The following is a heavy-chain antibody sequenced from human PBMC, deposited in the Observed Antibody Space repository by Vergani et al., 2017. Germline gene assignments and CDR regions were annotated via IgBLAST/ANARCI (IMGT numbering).Heavy chain of an antibody. V-gene: IGHV1-46*03. J-gene: IGHJ3*02. D-gene: IGHD6-19*01. Sequence: QVQLVQSGAEVKKPGASVKVSCKASGYTFTCYYMHWVRQAPGQGLEWMGIINPSGGSTSYAQKFQGRVTMTRDTSTSTVYMELSSLRSEDTAVYYCARDRVAVAGLGGLDAFDIWGQGTMVTVSS. CDR3: ARDRVAVAGLGGLDAFDI. CDR1: GYTFTCYY. CDR2: INPSGGST.